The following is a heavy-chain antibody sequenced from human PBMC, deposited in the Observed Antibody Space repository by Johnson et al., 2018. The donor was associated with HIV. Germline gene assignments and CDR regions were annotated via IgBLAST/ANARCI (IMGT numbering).Heavy chain of an antibody. CDR2: ISYDGSNK. CDR3: ARGWGYCSSTSCPTPDAFDI. J-gene: IGHJ3*02. CDR1: GFTFSSYA. D-gene: IGHD2-2*01. V-gene: IGHV3-30-3*01. Sequence: QAQLVESGGGVVQPGRSLRLSCAASGFTFSSYAMHWVRQAPGKGLEWVAVISYDGSNKYYADSVKGRFTISRDNSKNTLYLQMNSLRAEDTAVYYCARGWGYCSSTSCPTPDAFDIWGQGTMVTVSS.